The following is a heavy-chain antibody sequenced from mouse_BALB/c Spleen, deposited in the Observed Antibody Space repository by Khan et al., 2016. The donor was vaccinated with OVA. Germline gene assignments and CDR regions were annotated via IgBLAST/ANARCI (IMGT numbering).Heavy chain of an antibody. CDR1: GYTFTRYW. CDR3: ASHYGHSFDY. D-gene: IGHD1-1*02. CDR2: IFPGDDDT. Sequence: QVQLQQSGAELARPGTSVKLSCKASGYTFTRYWMQWIKQRPGQGLELIGAIFPGDDDTRYTQNFKVKATLTADKSSSTAYMQLTSLASEDAAVYYCASHYGHSFDYWSPGTTLTVAS. V-gene: IGHV1-87*01. J-gene: IGHJ2*01.